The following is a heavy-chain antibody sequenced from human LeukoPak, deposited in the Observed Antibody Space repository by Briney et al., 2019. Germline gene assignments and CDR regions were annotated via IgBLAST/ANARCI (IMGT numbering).Heavy chain of an antibody. CDR3: ARLLRGRGAFDY. D-gene: IGHD1-14*01. V-gene: IGHV4-34*01. Sequence: SETLSLTCAVYGGSFSGYYWSWIRQPPGKGLEWIGEINHSGSTNYNPSLKSRVTISVDTSKNQFSLKLSSVTAADTAVYYCARLLRGRGAFDYWGQGTLVTVSS. CDR2: INHSGST. CDR1: GGSFSGYY. J-gene: IGHJ4*02.